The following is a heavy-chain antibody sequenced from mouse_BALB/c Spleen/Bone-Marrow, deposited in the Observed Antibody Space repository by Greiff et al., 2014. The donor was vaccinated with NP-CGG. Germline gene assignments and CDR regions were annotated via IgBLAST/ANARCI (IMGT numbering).Heavy chain of an antibody. V-gene: IGHV3-8*02. CDR1: GDSITSGY. J-gene: IGHJ2*01. Sequence: EVQRVESGPSLVKPSQALSLTCSATGDSITSGYWNWIRKFPGNKLGYMGYISYSGSTYYNPSLKSRISITRDTSKNQYYLQLNSMTTEDTATYYCATYDGYYFDYWGQGTTLTVSS. CDR2: ISYSGST. CDR3: ATYDGYYFDY. D-gene: IGHD1-2*01.